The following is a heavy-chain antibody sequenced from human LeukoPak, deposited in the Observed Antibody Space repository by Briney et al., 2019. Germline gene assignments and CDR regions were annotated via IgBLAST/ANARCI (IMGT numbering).Heavy chain of an antibody. J-gene: IGHJ4*02. D-gene: IGHD4-17*01. V-gene: IGHV3-23*01. CDR3: AKRDYGDYQGPWDY. CDR2: ISGSGGST. CDR1: GFTFSSYA. Sequence: GGSLRLSCAAPGFTFSSYAMSWVRQAPGKGLEWVSAISGSGGSTYYADSVKGRFTISRDNSKNTLYLQMNSLRAEDTAVYYCAKRDYGDYQGPWDYWGQGTLVTVSS.